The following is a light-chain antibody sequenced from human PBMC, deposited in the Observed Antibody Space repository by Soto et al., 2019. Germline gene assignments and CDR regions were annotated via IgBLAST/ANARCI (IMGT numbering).Light chain of an antibody. J-gene: IGLJ1*01. CDR2: EVS. Sequence: QSVLTQPASVSGSPGQPITNSCTGTNSDIGDYNYVSWYQQHPGRAPKLVISEVSNRPSGVSNRFFGSKSGNAASLTISGLQAEDEADYYCSSYTSRSSHYVFGTGTKVTVL. V-gene: IGLV2-14*01. CDR3: SSYTSRSSHYV. CDR1: NSDIGDYNY.